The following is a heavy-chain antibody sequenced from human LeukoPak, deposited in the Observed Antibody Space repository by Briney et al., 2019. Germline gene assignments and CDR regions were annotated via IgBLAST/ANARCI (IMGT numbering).Heavy chain of an antibody. J-gene: IGHJ4*02. V-gene: IGHV3-23*01. CDR1: GFTFSSYA. CDR3: AKDAATMIVVGLVWYFDY. Sequence: PGGSLRLSCAASGFTFSSYAMSWVRQAPGKGLEWVSAISGSGGSTYYADSVKGRFTISRDNSKNTLYLQMNSLRAEDTAVYYCAKDAATMIVVGLVWYFDYWGQGTLVTVSS. D-gene: IGHD3-22*01. CDR2: ISGSGGST.